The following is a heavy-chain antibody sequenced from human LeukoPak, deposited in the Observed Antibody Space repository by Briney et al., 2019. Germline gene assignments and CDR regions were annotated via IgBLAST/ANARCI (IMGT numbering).Heavy chain of an antibody. CDR2: TSGSGGST. J-gene: IGHJ4*02. CDR3: AKLMGGYYLNYFDY. CDR1: GFTFSSYA. Sequence: GGSLRLSCAASGFTFSSYAMSWVRQAPGKGLEWVSATSGSGGSTYYADSVKGRFTISRDNSKNTLYLQMNSLRAEDTAVYYCAKLMGGYYLNYFDYWGQGTLVTVSS. V-gene: IGHV3-23*01. D-gene: IGHD3-3*01.